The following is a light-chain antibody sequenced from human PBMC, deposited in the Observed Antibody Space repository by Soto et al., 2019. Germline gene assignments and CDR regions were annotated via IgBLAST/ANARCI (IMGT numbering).Light chain of an antibody. CDR2: GAS. V-gene: IGKV3-20*01. CDR1: QSINKYY. J-gene: IGKJ1*01. CDR3: QQYCSTPPWT. Sequence: EIVLTQSPGTLSVSPGERATLSCRASQSINKYYLAWYQQKPDQAPLLLIYGASSRLTGLPGRFSGSRSGTNFSLIISRLEPEDYAVSYCQQYCSTPPWTFGQGTKVEIK.